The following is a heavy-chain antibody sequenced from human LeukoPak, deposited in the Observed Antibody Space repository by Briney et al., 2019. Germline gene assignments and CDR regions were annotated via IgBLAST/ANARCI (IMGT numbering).Heavy chain of an antibody. V-gene: IGHV3-53*01. CDR1: GFTFSDYY. CDR2: IYSGGST. D-gene: IGHD3-10*01. J-gene: IGHJ3*02. CDR3: ARVNHGSGTPSDDAFDI. Sequence: PGGSLRLSCAASGFTFSDYYMSWIRQAPGKGLEWVSVIYSGGSTYYADSVKGRFTISRDNSKNTLYLQMNSLRAEDTAVYYCARVNHGSGTPSDDAFDIWGQGTMVTVSS.